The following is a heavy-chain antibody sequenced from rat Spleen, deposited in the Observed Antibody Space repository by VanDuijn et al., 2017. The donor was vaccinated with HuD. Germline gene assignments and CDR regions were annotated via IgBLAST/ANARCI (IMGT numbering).Heavy chain of an antibody. Sequence: EVQLVESGGGLVQPGRSLKLSCAASGFTLSDYYMAWVRQAPKKGLEGVASISYEGSSTYYGDSVKGRFTISRDNAKSILYLQMNSLRSEDTATYYCARHMANPYYVMDAWGQGASVTVSS. CDR3: ARHMANPYYVMDA. CDR1: GFTLSDYY. CDR2: ISYEGSST. D-gene: IGHD3-4*01. V-gene: IGHV5-22*01. J-gene: IGHJ4*01.